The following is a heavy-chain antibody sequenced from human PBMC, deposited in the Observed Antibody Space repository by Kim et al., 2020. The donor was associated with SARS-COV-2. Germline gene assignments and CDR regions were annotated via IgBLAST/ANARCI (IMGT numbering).Heavy chain of an antibody. V-gene: IGHV4-59*13. CDR3: ATALTQTTLYYGMDV. J-gene: IGHJ6*02. CDR1: GGSISAYY. D-gene: IGHD1-7*01. Sequence: SETLSLTCTVSGGSISAYYWSWIRQPPGKGLEWLGYVFYSGSTNYNPSLKSRVTISVDTSKNQFSLKLSSVTAADTAVYYCATALTQTTLYYGMDVWGQGTTVTV. CDR2: VFYSGST.